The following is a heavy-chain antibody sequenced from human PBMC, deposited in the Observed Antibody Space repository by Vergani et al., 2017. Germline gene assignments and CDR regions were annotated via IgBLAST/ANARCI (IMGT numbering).Heavy chain of an antibody. Sequence: EVQLVESGGGLVQPGGSLRLSCAASGFTFSSYSMNWVRQAPGKGLEWVSYISSSSSTIYYADSVKGRFTISRDNAKNSLYLQMNSLRAEDTAVYYCAREQGAYGSGVSGWFDPWGQGTLVTVSS. CDR3: AREQGAYGSGVSGWFDP. D-gene: IGHD3-10*01. CDR1: GFTFSSYS. CDR2: ISSSSSTI. V-gene: IGHV3-48*04. J-gene: IGHJ5*02.